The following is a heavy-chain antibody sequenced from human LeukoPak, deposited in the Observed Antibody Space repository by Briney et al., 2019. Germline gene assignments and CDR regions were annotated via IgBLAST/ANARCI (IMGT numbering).Heavy chain of an antibody. J-gene: IGHJ4*02. CDR2: IYYSGST. V-gene: IGHV4-39*07. Sequence: SETLSLTCTVSGGSISSSSYYWGWIRQPPGKGLEWIGSIYYSGSTYYNPSLKSRVTISVDTSKNQFSLKLSSVTAADTAVYYCARVYSGSYYRFDYWGQGTLVTVSS. CDR1: GGSISSSSYY. D-gene: IGHD1-26*01. CDR3: ARVYSGSYYRFDY.